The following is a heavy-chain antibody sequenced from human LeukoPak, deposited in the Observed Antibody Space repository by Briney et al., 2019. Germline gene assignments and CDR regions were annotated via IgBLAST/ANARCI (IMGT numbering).Heavy chain of an antibody. V-gene: IGHV4-31*03. J-gene: IGHJ5*02. D-gene: IGHD3-10*01. Sequence: SQTLSLTCTVSGEPVSSGGYSWIWIRQHPGKGLEWIGFIYYSGTTYYNPSLKSRLDISLDTSKNQFSVRLTSVTAADTGVYFCASSYYGNAGYPTWGQGTLVAVSS. CDR2: IYYSGTT. CDR3: ASSYYGNAGYPT. CDR1: GEPVSSGGYS.